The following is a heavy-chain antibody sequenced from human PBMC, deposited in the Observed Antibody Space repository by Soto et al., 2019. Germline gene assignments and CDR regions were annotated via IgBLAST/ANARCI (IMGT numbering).Heavy chain of an antibody. CDR2: IYYGGTA. Sequence: QVQLQESGPGLVKPSQTLSLTCTVSGGSISSGGYYWSWIRQHPGKGLEWIGYIYYGGTAYYDQSLRSLVTISVDTSTHQFSLKLSSVTAADTAVYYCARGITMVRGVIFSPYFDYWGQGTLVTVSS. CDR1: GGSISSGGYY. CDR3: ARGITMVRGVIFSPYFDY. D-gene: IGHD3-10*01. J-gene: IGHJ4*02. V-gene: IGHV4-31*01.